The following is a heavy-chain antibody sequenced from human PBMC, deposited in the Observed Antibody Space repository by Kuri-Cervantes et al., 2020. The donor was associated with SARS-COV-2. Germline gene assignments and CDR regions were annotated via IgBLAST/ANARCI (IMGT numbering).Heavy chain of an antibody. V-gene: IGHV3-48*03. D-gene: IGHD3-16*01. J-gene: IGHJ4*02. Sequence: GESLKISCVASGFTFRDYEMNWVRQAPGKGLEWVSYITRSGDAICYADSVRGRFTISRDNAKNSLYLQMNSLRAEDTAVYYCVRDGGHWDFDYWGQGTLVTVSS. CDR2: ITRSGDAI. CDR3: VRDGGHWDFDY. CDR1: GFTFRDYE.